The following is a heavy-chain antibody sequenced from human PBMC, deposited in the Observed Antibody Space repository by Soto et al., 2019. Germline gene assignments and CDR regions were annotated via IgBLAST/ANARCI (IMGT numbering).Heavy chain of an antibody. CDR2: VSGSGGST. D-gene: IGHD2-21*02. J-gene: IGHJ4*02. CDR1: GFTFSNYA. CDR3: AKDRTPGRSTVTATFDY. V-gene: IGHV3-23*01. Sequence: EVQLLESGGGLVQPGGSLRLSCAASGFTFSNYAMSWVRQAPGEGLEWVSTVSGSGGSTYYADSVKGRCTISRDNSKNTLYLQMNSLRDEDTAVYYCAKDRTPGRSTVTATFDYWGQGPLVTVSS.